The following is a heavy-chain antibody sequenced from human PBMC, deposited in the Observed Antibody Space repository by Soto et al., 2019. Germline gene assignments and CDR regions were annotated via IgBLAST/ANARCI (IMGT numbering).Heavy chain of an antibody. V-gene: IGHV1-69*02. CDR1: GGTFSSYT. D-gene: IGHD4-17*01. CDR2: IIPILGIA. Sequence: QVQLVQSGAEVKKPGSSVKVSCKASGGTFSSYTISWVRQAPGQGLEWMGRIIPILGIANYAQKFQGRVTITADKSTSTAYMELSSLRSEDTAVYYCARAWGYGDYVSWFDPWGLGTLVTVSS. CDR3: ARAWGYGDYVSWFDP. J-gene: IGHJ5*02.